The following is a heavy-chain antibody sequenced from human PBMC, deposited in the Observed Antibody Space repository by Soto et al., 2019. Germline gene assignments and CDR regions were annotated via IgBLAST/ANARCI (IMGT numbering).Heavy chain of an antibody. CDR2: VKSKTDGGTT. CDR1: GFIFSNAW. Sequence: PGGSLRLSCAASGFIFSNAWINRVRQAPGKGLEWVGRVKSKTDGGTTDFAAPVKGRFTISRDDSKNTAYLQMNSLKTEDTAVYYCTRLVPPDSSSWSTYYYYYGMDVWGQGTTVTVSS. V-gene: IGHV3-15*07. CDR3: TRLVPPDSSSWSTYYYYYGMDV. D-gene: IGHD6-13*01. J-gene: IGHJ6*02.